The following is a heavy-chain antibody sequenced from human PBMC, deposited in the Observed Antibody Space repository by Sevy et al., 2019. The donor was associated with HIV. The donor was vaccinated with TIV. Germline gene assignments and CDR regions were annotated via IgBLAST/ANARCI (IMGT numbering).Heavy chain of an antibody. Sequence: GGSLRLSCAASGFTFSSSAMHWVRQAPGKGLEYVSAIRSNGGSTYYANSVKGRFTISRDNSKNTLYLQMGSLRAEDIAEYYCARVYSGSYYGAFDIWGQGTMVTVSS. J-gene: IGHJ3*02. CDR3: ARVYSGSYYGAFDI. D-gene: IGHD1-26*01. V-gene: IGHV3-64*01. CDR2: IRSNGGST. CDR1: GFTFSSSA.